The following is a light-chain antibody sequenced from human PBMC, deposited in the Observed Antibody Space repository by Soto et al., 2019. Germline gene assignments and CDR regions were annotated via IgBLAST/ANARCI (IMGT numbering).Light chain of an antibody. CDR2: KVS. Sequence: DVVMTQSPLSLPVTLAQPASISCRYSRSLMYSDGISYLSWFQQRPGQSPRRLIYKVSNRDSWVPDRFSGSGSGTDFTLKISRVEADDVGVYFCMQRTHWHPGTLGQGTKLEI. CDR1: RSLMYSDGISY. J-gene: IGKJ2*01. V-gene: IGKV2-30*01. CDR3: MQRTHWHPGT.